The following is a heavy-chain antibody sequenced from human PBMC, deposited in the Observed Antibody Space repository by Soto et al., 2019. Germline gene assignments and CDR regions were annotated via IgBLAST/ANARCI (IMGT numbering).Heavy chain of an antibody. CDR2: IYHSGST. CDR3: VRVPDY. CDR1: GGSISSGGYS. V-gene: IGHV4-30-2*01. J-gene: IGHJ4*02. Sequence: SETLSLTCAVSGGSISSGGYSWSWIRQPPGKGLDWIGYIYHSGSTYYNPSLKSRVTISVDRSKNQFSLKLSSVTAADTAVYYCVRVPDYWGQGTLVTVSS.